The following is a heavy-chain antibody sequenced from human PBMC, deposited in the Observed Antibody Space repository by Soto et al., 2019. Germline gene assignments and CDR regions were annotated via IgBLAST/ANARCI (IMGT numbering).Heavy chain of an antibody. J-gene: IGHJ6*02. CDR3: ARSWSGSTSGRVDV. CDR2: INWDGYSI. Sequence: GGSLRLSCVASGFKFDDHVMHWARQVPGKGLEWVGHINWDGYSIGYGDSVRGRFTISRDNAKNTLYLQMNSLRPEDTALYYCARSWSGSTSGRVDVWGRGTTVTVSS. V-gene: IGHV3-9*01. D-gene: IGHD3-3*01. CDR1: GFKFDDHV.